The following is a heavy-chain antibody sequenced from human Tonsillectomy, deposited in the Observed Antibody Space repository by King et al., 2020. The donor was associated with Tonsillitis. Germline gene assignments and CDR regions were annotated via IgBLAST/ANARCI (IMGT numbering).Heavy chain of an antibody. V-gene: IGHV3-30*18. CDR1: GFSFRNYG. Sequence: VQLVESGGGVVQPGRSLRLSCAASGFSFRNYGIHWVRQAPGKGLEWVAIIPYDGRNKYYADSLKGRFTVSRDNSKNTLYLQMNSLRGEDTAVYYCAKEIAAAGDSYYSYGMDVWGQGTAVTVSS. J-gene: IGHJ6*02. CDR3: AKEIAAAGDSYYSYGMDV. CDR2: IPYDGRNK. D-gene: IGHD6-13*01.